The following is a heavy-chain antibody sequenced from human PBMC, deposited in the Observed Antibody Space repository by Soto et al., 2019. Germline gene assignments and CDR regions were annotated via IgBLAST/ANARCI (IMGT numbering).Heavy chain of an antibody. CDR1: GGSISSGGYY. V-gene: IGHV4-31*03. CDR2: IYYSGST. J-gene: IGHJ3*02. D-gene: IGHD3-16*01. CDR3: ARARTAPGGLNHGGAFDI. Sequence: SETLSLTCTVSGGSISSGGYYWSWIRQHPGKGLEWIGYIYYSGSTYYNPSLKSRVTISVDTSKNQFSLKLSSVTAADTAVYYCARARTAPGGLNHGGAFDIWGQGTMVTVSS.